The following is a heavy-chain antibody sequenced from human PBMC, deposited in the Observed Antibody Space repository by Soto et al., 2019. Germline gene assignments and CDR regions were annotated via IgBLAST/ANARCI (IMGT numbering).Heavy chain of an antibody. Sequence: QITLKESGPTLVKPTQTLTLTCTFSGFSLSTSGVGVGWIRQPPGKALEWLALIYWDDDKRYSPSLKSRLTIKKDTSKNQVVRTMNNMDPVDTATYYCAHRPPGGSYYLDYFDYWGQGTLVTVSS. CDR3: AHRPPGGSYYLDYFDY. CDR1: GFSLSTSGVG. V-gene: IGHV2-5*02. J-gene: IGHJ4*02. CDR2: IYWDDDK. D-gene: IGHD1-26*01.